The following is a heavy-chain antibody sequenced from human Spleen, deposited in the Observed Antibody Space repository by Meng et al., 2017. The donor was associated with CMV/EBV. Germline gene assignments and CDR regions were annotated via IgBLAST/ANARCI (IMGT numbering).Heavy chain of an antibody. D-gene: IGHD2-2*01. CDR1: CTSSW. J-gene: IGHJ5*02. Sequence: CTSSWIGWVRRLAGKGLGWIGIIYPADSDVRYSPSFQGQVTFSADRSINTAYLQWSSLKASDTAMYYCARLLYCSSTNCYPNNFFDPWGQGTLVTVSS. CDR2: IYPADSDV. V-gene: IGHV5-51*01. CDR3: ARLLYCSSTNCYPNNFFDP.